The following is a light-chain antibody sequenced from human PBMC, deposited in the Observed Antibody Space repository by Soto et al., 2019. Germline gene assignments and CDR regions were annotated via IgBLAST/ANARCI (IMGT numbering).Light chain of an antibody. CDR1: SSNIGAGYD. CDR2: GNR. CDR3: QSCDSSLSGSGV. Sequence: QSVLTQPPSVSGAPGQRVTISCTGTSSNIGAGYDVHWYQQFPGTAPILLIYGNRNRPSGVPDRFSGSKSGTSASLAITGLQAEDEATYYCQSCDSSLSGSGVFGTGTKVTVL. V-gene: IGLV1-40*01. J-gene: IGLJ1*01.